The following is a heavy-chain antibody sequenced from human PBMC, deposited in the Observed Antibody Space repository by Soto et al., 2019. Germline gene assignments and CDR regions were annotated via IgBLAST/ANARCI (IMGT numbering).Heavy chain of an antibody. D-gene: IGHD3-22*01. CDR3: ARVLKVIPPALYYYYYMDV. Sequence: PSETLSLTCTVSGGSISSYYWSWIRQPPGKGLEWIGYIYYSGSTNYNPSLKSRVTISVDTSKNQFSLKLSSVTAADTAVYYCARVLKVIPPALYYYYYMDVWGKGTTVTVSS. V-gene: IGHV4-59*01. CDR1: GGSISSYY. CDR2: IYYSGST. J-gene: IGHJ6*03.